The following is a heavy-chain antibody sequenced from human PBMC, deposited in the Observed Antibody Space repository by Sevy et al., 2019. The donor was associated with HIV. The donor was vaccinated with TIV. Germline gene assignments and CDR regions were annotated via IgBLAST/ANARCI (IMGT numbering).Heavy chain of an antibody. J-gene: IGHJ4*02. Sequence: GGSLRLSCGASGFTFSNYAMSWVRQAPGKGPEWVSGINNGGSTYYADSVKGRFTISSDNSKEMVFLQLNSLRAEDTAVYYCASGDTTMITDLAYWGQGALVTVSS. CDR1: GFTFSNYA. V-gene: IGHV3-23*01. CDR3: ASGDTTMITDLAY. CDR2: INNGGST. D-gene: IGHD5-18*01.